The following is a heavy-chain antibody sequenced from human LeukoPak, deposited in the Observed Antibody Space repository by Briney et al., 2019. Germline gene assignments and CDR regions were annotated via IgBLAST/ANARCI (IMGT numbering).Heavy chain of an antibody. J-gene: IGHJ6*03. CDR2: ISSSSSYI. Sequence: GGSLRLSWAASGFTFSSYSMNWVRQAPGKGLEWVSSISSSSSYIYYADSVKGRFTISRDNAKNSLYLQMNSLRAEDTAVYYCARCGNPYYYYYYMNVWGKGTTVTVSS. D-gene: IGHD4-23*01. CDR1: GFTFSSYS. CDR3: ARCGNPYYYYYYMNV. V-gene: IGHV3-21*01.